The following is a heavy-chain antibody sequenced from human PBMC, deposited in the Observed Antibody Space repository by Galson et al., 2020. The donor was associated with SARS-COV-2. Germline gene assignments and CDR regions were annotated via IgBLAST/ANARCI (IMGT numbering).Heavy chain of an antibody. V-gene: IGHV3-48*03. CDR2: ISSSGSTI. J-gene: IGHJ4*02. D-gene: IGHD6-19*01. Sequence: GGSLRLSCAASGFTFSSYEMNWVRQAPGKGLEWVLYISSSGSTIYYADSVKGRFTISRDNAKNSLYLQMNSLRAEDTAVYYCARRTYSSGLDYWGQGTLVTVSS. CDR1: GFTFSSYE. CDR3: ARRTYSSGLDY.